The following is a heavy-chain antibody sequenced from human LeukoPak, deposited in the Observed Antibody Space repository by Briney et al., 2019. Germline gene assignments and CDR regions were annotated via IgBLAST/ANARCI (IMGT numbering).Heavy chain of an antibody. CDR2: INPNSGGT. CDR3: ARGPPRHIGVVTATHRGAFDY. CDR1: RYTFTGYY. Sequence: ASVKVSCKASRYTFTGYYMHWVREAPGQGLEWMGWINPNSGGTNYAQKFQGRVTMTRDTSISTAYMELSRLRSDDTAVYYCARGPPRHIGVVTATHRGAFDYWGQGTLVTVSS. J-gene: IGHJ4*02. D-gene: IGHD2-21*02. V-gene: IGHV1-2*02.